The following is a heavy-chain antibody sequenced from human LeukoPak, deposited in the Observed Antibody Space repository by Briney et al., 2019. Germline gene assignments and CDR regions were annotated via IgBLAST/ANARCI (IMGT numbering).Heavy chain of an antibody. J-gene: IGHJ4*02. CDR2: ISYDGSNK. CDR3: ARDPAVVPAAEFDY. D-gene: IGHD2-2*01. V-gene: IGHV3-30-3*01. Sequence: PGRSLRLSCAASGFTFSSYAMHWVRQAPGKGLEWVAVISYDGSNKYYADSVKGRFTISRDNSKNTLYLQMNSLRAEDTAVYYCARDPAVVPAAEFDYWGQGTLVTVSS. CDR1: GFTFSSYA.